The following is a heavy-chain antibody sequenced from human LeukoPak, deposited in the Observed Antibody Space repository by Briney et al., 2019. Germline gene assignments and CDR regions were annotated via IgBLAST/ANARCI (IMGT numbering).Heavy chain of an antibody. J-gene: IGHJ5*02. CDR2: ISGSGSTI. CDR1: GFTFNNHE. CDR3: ARDEVGPTYWFDP. D-gene: IGHD1-26*01. V-gene: IGHV3-48*03. Sequence: PGGSLRLSCAASGFTFNNHEMNWVRQAPGKGLEWISYISGSGSTIVYADSVRGRFTISRDNAKNSLYLQMNSLRAEDTAVYYCARDEVGPTYWFDPWGQGTLVTVSS.